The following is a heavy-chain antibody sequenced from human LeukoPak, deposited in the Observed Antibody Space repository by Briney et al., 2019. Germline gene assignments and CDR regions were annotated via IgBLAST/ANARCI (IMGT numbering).Heavy chain of an antibody. CDR2: INHSGST. CDR1: GGSISSSNW. J-gene: IGHJ4*02. CDR3: ARHRPLAWFAFPFDF. Sequence: SETLSLTCTVSGGSISSSNWWSWVRQSPGKGLEWIGEINHSGSTNYNPSLKSRVIISVDTSKTHFSLNLSSMTAADTAVYYCARHRPLAWFAFPFDFWDQGTLVTVSS. V-gene: IGHV4-4*02. D-gene: IGHD3-10*01.